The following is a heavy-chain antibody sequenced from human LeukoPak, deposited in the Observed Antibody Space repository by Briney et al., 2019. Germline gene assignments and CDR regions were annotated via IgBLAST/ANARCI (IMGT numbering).Heavy chain of an antibody. Sequence: KTGGSLRLSCTASGFTFSSYWMNWARQAPGKGLEWVASINHNGNVNYYVDSVKGRFTISRDNAKNSLYLQMSNLRAEDTAVYFCARGGGLDVWGQGTTVIVSS. V-gene: IGHV3-7*03. J-gene: IGHJ6*02. CDR2: INHNGNVN. CDR3: ARGGGLDV. D-gene: IGHD3-16*01. CDR1: GFTFSSYW.